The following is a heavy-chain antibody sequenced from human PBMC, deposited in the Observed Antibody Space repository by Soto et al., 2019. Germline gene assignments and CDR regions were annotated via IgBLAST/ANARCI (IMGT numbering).Heavy chain of an antibody. CDR1: GYTFSNYG. Sequence: QVQLVQSGAEVKKPGASVTVSCKTSGYTFSNYGINWVRQAPGQGLEWMGWISGCNGNTNYAQTVQGRVTMTTDTSTGTVYLELRSLKSDDTAIYYCSRFIMVGGWFDPNYYPGMDVWGQGTTVTVSS. CDR3: SRFIMVGGWFDPNYYPGMDV. J-gene: IGHJ6*02. D-gene: IGHD6-19*01. V-gene: IGHV1-18*01. CDR2: ISGCNGNT.